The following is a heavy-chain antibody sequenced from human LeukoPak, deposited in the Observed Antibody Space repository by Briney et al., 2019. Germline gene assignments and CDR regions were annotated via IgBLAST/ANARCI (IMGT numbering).Heavy chain of an antibody. CDR3: ARGKGGRDY. D-gene: IGHD3-16*01. CDR2: ISTYNGET. CDR1: GYTFTNYA. Sequence: ASVKVSCKASGYTFTNYAITWVRQAPGQGFEWMGWISTYNGETAYTQKLQGRVTMTTDTSTTTAYMELRSLRSDDTAVYYCARGKGGRDYWGQGTLVTVSS. V-gene: IGHV1-18*01. J-gene: IGHJ4*02.